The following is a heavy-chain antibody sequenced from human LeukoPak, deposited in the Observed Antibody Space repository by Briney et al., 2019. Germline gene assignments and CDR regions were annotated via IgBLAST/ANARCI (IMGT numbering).Heavy chain of an antibody. D-gene: IGHD1-14*01. Sequence: SETLSLTCTVSGGSISSSYWSWLRQPPGKGLEWIGYIYYSGSTHYNPSLKSRVTISVDTDKTQFSLKLSSVTAADTAVYYCARDRTGFEYWGQGTLVTVSS. CDR2: IYYSGST. CDR3: ARDRTGFEY. J-gene: IGHJ4*02. V-gene: IGHV4-59*01. CDR1: GGSISSSY.